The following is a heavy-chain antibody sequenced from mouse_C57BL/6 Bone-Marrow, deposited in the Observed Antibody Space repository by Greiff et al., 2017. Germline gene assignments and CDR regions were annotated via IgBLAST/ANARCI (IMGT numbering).Heavy chain of an antibody. CDR1: GYSFTGYY. V-gene: IGHV1-42*01. Sequence: EVQLQQSGPELVKPGASVKISCKASGYSFTGYYMNWVKQSPEKSLEWIGAINPSTGGTTYNQKFKAQATLAVDKSSSTTYMELKRLKSEDSAIYYCARGRDTTVVAHYFDDWGQGTTRTVS. CDR3: ARGRDTTVVAHYFDD. CDR2: INPSTGGT. D-gene: IGHD1-1*01. J-gene: IGHJ2*01.